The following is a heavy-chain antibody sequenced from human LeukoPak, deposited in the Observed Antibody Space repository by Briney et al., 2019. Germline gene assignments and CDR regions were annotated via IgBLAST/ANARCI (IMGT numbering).Heavy chain of an antibody. V-gene: IGHV4-61*01. CDR2: TYYSGST. CDR3: ARVASGYYYYYGMDV. J-gene: IGHJ6*04. Sequence: SETLSLTCTVSGGSVSSGSYYWSWIRQPPGKGLEWIGYTYYSGSTNYNPSLKSRVTISVDTSKNQFSLKLSSVTAADTAVYYCARVASGYYYYYGMDVWGKGTTVTVSS. D-gene: IGHD1-26*01. CDR1: GGSVSSGSYY.